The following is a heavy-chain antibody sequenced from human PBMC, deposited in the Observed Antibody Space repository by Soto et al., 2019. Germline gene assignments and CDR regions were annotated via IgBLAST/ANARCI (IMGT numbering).Heavy chain of an antibody. J-gene: IGHJ4*02. CDR3: AKFLLRYFDCFDY. D-gene: IGHD3-9*01. CDR2: ISGSGSST. Sequence: PGGSLRLSCAASGFTFSTYGMSWVRQAPGKGLECVSAISGSGSSTYYADSVKGRFTISRDNSKNTLFLQMNSLRAEDTAIYYCAKFLLRYFDCFDYRGQGTLVTVS. V-gene: IGHV3-23*01. CDR1: GFTFSTYG.